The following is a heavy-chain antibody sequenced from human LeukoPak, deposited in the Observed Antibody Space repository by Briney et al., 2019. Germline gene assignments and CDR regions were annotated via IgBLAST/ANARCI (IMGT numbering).Heavy chain of an antibody. CDR2: TYYRSKWYN. Sequence: SQTLSLTCDIPGDSVSSNSAAWNWIRQSPSRGLEWLGRTYYRSKWYNDYAVSVKSRITINPDTSKNQFSLQVNSVTPEDTAVYYCARGTRYSSGWTFDYWGQGTLVTVSS. CDR3: ARGTRYSSGWTFDY. V-gene: IGHV6-1*01. J-gene: IGHJ4*02. CDR1: GDSVSSNSAA. D-gene: IGHD6-19*01.